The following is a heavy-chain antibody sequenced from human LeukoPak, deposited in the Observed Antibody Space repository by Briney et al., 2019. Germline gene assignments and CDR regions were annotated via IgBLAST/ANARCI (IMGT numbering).Heavy chain of an antibody. V-gene: IGHV4-4*07. CDR3: ARDPIVVVPAASPPGMDV. J-gene: IGHJ6*04. CDR2: IYTSGST. CDR1: GGSISSYY. D-gene: IGHD2-2*01. Sequence: SETLSLTCTVSGGSISSYYWSWIRRPAGKGLEWIGRIYTSGSTNYNPSLKSRVTMSVDTSKNQFSLKLSSVTAADTAVYYCARDPIVVVPAASPPGMDVWGKGTTVTVSS.